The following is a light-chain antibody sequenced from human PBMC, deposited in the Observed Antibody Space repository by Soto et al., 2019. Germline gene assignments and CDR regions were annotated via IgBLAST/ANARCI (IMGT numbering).Light chain of an antibody. Sequence: EIVLTQSPGTLSLSPGERATLSCRASQSVSSSYLAWYQQKPGQAPRLLIYGASSRATGIPDRFSGSGSGTDFTLTIRRLEPEDFAVYYCQQYGSSPPLTFGGVTKVEIK. CDR3: QQYGSSPPLT. V-gene: IGKV3-20*01. CDR1: QSVSSSY. CDR2: GAS. J-gene: IGKJ4*01.